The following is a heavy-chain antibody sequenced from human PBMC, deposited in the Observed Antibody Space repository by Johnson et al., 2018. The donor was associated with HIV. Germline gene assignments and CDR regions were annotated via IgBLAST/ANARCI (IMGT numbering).Heavy chain of an antibody. J-gene: IGHJ3*02. V-gene: IGHV3-33*06. Sequence: QVQLVESGGGVVQPGSSLRLSCVASGFTFSKYGMHWVRQAPGKGLAWVAVTWYDGTNKNYADSVKRRFTMARDNTKNTLYLQMDSLRAEDTAVYYCSKDRSSWYLETNDAFDMWGQGTMVIVSS. CDR1: GFTFSKYG. CDR2: TWYDGTNK. D-gene: IGHD6-13*01. CDR3: SKDRSSWYLETNDAFDM.